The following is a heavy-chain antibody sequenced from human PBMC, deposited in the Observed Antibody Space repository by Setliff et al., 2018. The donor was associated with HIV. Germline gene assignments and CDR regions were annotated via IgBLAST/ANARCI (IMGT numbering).Heavy chain of an antibody. Sequence: GESLKISCKGSGYSFTNYWIGWVRQMPGKGLEWVGIIYPGDSDTRYSPSFQGQVTISVDKSINTAYLQWNSLKASDTAMYYCARSLRYYDSCGYYYNYWGQGTLVTVSS. D-gene: IGHD3-22*01. CDR2: IYPGDSDT. J-gene: IGHJ4*02. V-gene: IGHV5-51*01. CDR1: GYSFTNYW. CDR3: ARSLRYYDSCGYYYNY.